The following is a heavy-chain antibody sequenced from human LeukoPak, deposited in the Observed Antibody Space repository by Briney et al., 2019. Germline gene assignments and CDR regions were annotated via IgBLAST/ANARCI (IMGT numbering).Heavy chain of an antibody. Sequence: GGSLRLSCAASGFTFSSYAMHWVRQAPGKGLEYVSAISSNGGSTYYANSVKGRFTISRDNSKNTLYLQMGSLRAEDMAVYYCARDGSYCGGDCYEGFYFDYWGQGTLVTVSS. D-gene: IGHD2-21*02. J-gene: IGHJ4*02. CDR3: ARDGSYCGGDCYEGFYFDY. CDR1: GFTFSSYA. CDR2: ISSNGGST. V-gene: IGHV3-64*01.